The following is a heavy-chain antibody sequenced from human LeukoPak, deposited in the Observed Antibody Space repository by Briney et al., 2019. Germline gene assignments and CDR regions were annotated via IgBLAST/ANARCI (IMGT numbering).Heavy chain of an antibody. CDR2: ISSSSSYI. CDR1: GFTFSSYS. D-gene: IGHD3-22*01. V-gene: IGHV3-21*01. Sequence: PGGSLRLSCAASGFTFSSYSMNWVRQAPGKGLEWVSSISSSSSYIYYADSVKGRFTIFRDNAKNSLYLQMNSLRAEDTAVYYCARVAYYYDSSGYYYSGYYYYGMDVWGQGTTVTVSS. J-gene: IGHJ6*02. CDR3: ARVAYYYDSSGYYYSGYYYYGMDV.